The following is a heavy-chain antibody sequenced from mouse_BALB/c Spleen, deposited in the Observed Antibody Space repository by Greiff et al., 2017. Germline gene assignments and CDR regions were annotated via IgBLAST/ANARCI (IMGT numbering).Heavy chain of an antibody. J-gene: IGHJ2*01. V-gene: IGHV14-3*02. CDR1: GFNIKDTY. Sequence: EVQLQQSGAELVKPGASVKLSCTASGFNIKDTYMHWVKQRPEQGLEWIGRIDPANGNTKYDPKFQGKATITADTSSNTAYLQLSSLTSEDTAVYYCARGYCGSSIDYWGQGTTLTVSS. D-gene: IGHD1-1*01. CDR3: ARGYCGSSIDY. CDR2: IDPANGNT.